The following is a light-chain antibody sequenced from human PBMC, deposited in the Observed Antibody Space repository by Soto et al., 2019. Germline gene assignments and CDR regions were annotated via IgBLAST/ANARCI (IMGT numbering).Light chain of an antibody. V-gene: IGLV1-40*01. Sequence: QSVLTQPPSVSGAPGQRVTISCTGTRSNIGASFYVHWYQQLPGTAPKLLIYDNNNRPSGVPDRFSGSKSATSASLAITGLQAEDEADYYCQSYDGSLSGPVVFGGGTKVTVL. CDR1: RSNIGASFY. CDR2: DNN. J-gene: IGLJ2*01. CDR3: QSYDGSLSGPVV.